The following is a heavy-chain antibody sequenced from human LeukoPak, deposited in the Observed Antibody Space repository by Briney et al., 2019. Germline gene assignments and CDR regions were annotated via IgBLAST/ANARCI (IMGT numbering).Heavy chain of an antibody. CDR3: ARVVGYYGSGSYYNVPYYYMDV. Sequence: ASVKVSCKASGYTFTGYYMHWVRQAPGQGLEWMGWINPNSGGTNYAQKFQGRVTMTRDTSISTAYMELSRLRSDDTAVYYCARVVGYYGSGSYYNVPYYYMDVWGKGTTVTISS. CDR1: GYTFTGYY. V-gene: IGHV1-2*02. J-gene: IGHJ6*03. CDR2: INPNSGGT. D-gene: IGHD3-10*01.